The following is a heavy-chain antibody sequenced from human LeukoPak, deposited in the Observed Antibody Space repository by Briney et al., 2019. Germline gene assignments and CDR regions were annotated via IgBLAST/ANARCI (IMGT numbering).Heavy chain of an antibody. V-gene: IGHV4-31*03. CDR3: ARSGSVSAVPHFDP. Sequence: SQTLSLTCTVPGGSISSGGYYWSWIRQHPGKGLEWIGYIYYSGSTYYNPSLKSRVTISVDTSKNQFSLKLSSVTAADTAVYYCARSGSVSAVPHFDPWGQGTLVTVSS. D-gene: IGHD2-2*01. CDR2: IYYSGST. CDR1: GGSISSGGYY. J-gene: IGHJ5*02.